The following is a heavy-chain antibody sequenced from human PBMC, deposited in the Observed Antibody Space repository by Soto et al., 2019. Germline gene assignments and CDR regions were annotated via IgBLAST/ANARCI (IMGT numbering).Heavy chain of an antibody. CDR1: GFSLSTTGVA. D-gene: IGHD6-19*01. V-gene: IGHV2-5*02. CDR2: IFWDDDK. J-gene: IGHJ3*01. CDR3: AHRQNEYSGGARAFDV. Sequence: QITLNESGPTLVKPTQTLTLTCTFSGFSLSTTGVAVGWIRQPPGKALEWLALIFWDDDKRYSPSLKTRLTITKDTSKNQVVLTMTNMDPLDTATYFCAHRQNEYSGGARAFDVWGQGTMVTVSS.